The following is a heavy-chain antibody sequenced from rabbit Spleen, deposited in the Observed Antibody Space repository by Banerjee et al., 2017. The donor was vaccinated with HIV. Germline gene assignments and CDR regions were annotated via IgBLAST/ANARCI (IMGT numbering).Heavy chain of an antibody. CDR3: ARDTSSSFSSYGMDL. CDR2: INSVTYKS. D-gene: IGHD1-1*01. Sequence: QEQLEESGGDLVKPGASLTLTCTASGFSLDSDYVMCWVRQAPGTGLEWIACINSVTYKSVYAKWAKGPFTISRTTSLNTVTLQMTRLTAADTATYFCARDTSSSFSSYGMDLWGPGTLVTVS. V-gene: IGHV1S45*01. J-gene: IGHJ6*01. CDR1: GFSLDSDYV.